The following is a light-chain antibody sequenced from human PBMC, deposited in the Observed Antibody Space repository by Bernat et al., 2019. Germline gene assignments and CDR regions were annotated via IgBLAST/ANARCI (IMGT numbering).Light chain of an antibody. CDR2: DAS. Sequence: DIQMTQSPSSLSASVGDRVTITCQASQDISNYLNWYQQRPGKAPTLLIYDASNLKTGVPSRFSGSGSGTDFSFTISSLQPEDIATYFCQQYDDLPITFGQWTKVEI. V-gene: IGKV1-33*01. J-gene: IGKJ1*01. CDR1: QDISNY. CDR3: QQYDDLPIT.